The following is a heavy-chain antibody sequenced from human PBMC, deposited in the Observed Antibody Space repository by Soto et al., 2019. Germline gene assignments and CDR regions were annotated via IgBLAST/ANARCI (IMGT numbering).Heavy chain of an antibody. CDR2: ISHDGTKK. CDR3: ARGEYHDTNGPFSDAFDV. D-gene: IGHD2-8*01. J-gene: IGHJ3*01. Sequence: FIGFGRRWIIKTPGKGLEWMAVISHDGTKKYYGDSVKGRFTISRDNTKNSPYLQMNSLRAEDTAVYYCARGEYHDTNGPFSDAFDVWGQGTMVTVSS. V-gene: IGHV3-33*05. CDR1: FIGFG.